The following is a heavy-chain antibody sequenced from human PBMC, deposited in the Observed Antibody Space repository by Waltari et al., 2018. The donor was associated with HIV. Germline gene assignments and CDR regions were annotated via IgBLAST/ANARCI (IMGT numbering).Heavy chain of an antibody. CDR1: GGSFSGYY. D-gene: IGHD6-6*01. Sequence: QVQLQQWGAGLLKPSETLSLTCAVYGGSFSGYYWSWIRQPQGKGLEWIGEIKHSGSTNYHPSLKSRVTISVDTSKNQFSLKLSSVTAADTAVYYCARRRRDLRWIAARPQNLYYFDYWGQGTLVTVSS. V-gene: IGHV4-34*01. CDR2: IKHSGST. J-gene: IGHJ4*02. CDR3: ARRRRDLRWIAARPQNLYYFDY.